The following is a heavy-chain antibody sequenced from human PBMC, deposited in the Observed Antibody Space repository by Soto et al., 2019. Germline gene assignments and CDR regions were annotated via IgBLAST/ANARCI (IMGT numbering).Heavy chain of an antibody. CDR3: ARDRIPGYSSGWYGGLDY. Sequence: GGSLRLSCAASGFTFSSYGMHWVRQAPGKGLEWVAVIWYDGSNKYYADSVKGRFTISRDNSKNTLYLQMNSLRAEDKAVYYWARDRIPGYSSGWYGGLDYWGQGTLVTVPS. J-gene: IGHJ4*02. CDR1: GFTFSSYG. CDR2: IWYDGSNK. V-gene: IGHV3-33*01. D-gene: IGHD6-19*01.